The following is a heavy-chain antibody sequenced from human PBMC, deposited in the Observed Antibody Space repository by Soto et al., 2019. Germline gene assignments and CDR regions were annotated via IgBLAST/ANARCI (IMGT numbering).Heavy chain of an antibody. J-gene: IGHJ4*02. V-gene: IGHV1-8*02. CDR2: MNPNSGNT. Sequence: ASVKVSCKASGYRFTTYQMHWVRQATGQGLEWMGWMNPNSGNTGYAQKFQGRVTMTRNTSISTAYMELSSLRSEDTAVYYCARGLVAVALDYWGQGTLVTVSS. CDR1: GYRFTTYQ. D-gene: IGHD6-19*01. CDR3: ARGLVAVALDY.